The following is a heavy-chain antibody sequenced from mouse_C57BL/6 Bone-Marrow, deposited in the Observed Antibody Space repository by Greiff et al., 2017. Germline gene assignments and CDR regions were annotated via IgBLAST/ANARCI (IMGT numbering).Heavy chain of an antibody. CDR3: ASIVIITTVVEALYYYAMDY. V-gene: IGHV1-50*01. CDR2: IDPSDSYT. D-gene: IGHD1-1*01. J-gene: IGHJ4*01. CDR1: GYTFTSYW. Sequence: QVQLQQPGAELVKPGASVKLSCKASGYTFTSYWMQWVKQRPGQGLEWIGEIDPSDSYTNYNQKFKGKATLTVDTSSSTAYMQLSSLTSEDSAVYYCASIVIITTVVEALYYYAMDYWGQGTSVTVSS.